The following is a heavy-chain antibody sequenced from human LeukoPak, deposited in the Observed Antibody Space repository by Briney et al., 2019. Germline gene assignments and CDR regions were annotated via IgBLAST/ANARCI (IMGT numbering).Heavy chain of an antibody. CDR1: GYTFTGYY. D-gene: IGHD2-15*01. CDR3: ARESVVVVAAMIDYFDY. J-gene: IGHJ4*02. CDR2: INPNSGGT. Sequence: ASVKVSCKASGYTFTGYYMHWVRQAPGQGRECMGWINPNSGGTNYAQKFQGRVTMTRDTSISTAYMELSRLRSDDTAVYYCARESVVVVAAMIDYFDYWGQGTLVTVSS. V-gene: IGHV1-2*02.